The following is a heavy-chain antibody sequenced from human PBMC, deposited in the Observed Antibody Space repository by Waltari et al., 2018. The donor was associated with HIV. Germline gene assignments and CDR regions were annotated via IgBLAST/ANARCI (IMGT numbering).Heavy chain of an antibody. CDR2: IDWDDDE. D-gene: IGHD4-4*01. CDR1: GFSLSTSGMC. CDR3: ALNLGWDDSNLYGMDV. J-gene: IGHJ6*02. Sequence: QVTLRESGPALVKPTQTLTLTCTLSGFSLSTSGMCVHWIRQSPGKALQWLARIDWDDDEHYTTSLKTRLTISKDTSKSQVVLTMTNMDPVDTATYYCALNLGWDDSNLYGMDVWGPGTTVTVSS. V-gene: IGHV2-70*15.